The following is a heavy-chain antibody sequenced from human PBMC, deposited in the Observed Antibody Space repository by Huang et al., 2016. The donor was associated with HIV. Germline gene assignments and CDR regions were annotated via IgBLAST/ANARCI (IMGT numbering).Heavy chain of an antibody. V-gene: IGHV3-30-3*01. CDR2: ISNEGSTK. CDR1: GFTFSNYA. J-gene: IGHJ4*02. CDR3: ARSEPSRYYFDY. Sequence: QVQLVESGGGVVQPGTSLRLSCAAAGFTFSNYAMNWVRQAPGKGLELVAVISNEGSTKYYADYVKGRFTISRDNSKNTVYLQMNSLRAEDTAVYYCARSEPSRYYFDYWGQGTLVTVSS.